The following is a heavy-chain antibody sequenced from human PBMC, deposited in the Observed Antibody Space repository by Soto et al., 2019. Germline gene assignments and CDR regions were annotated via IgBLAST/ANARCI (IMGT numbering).Heavy chain of an antibody. CDR2: IKQDGSEK. V-gene: IGHV3-7*04. CDR3: ARESRAGYFYYYGLDV. D-gene: IGHD6-19*01. CDR1: GFTFSSYW. Sequence: GGSLRLSCAASGFTFSSYWMSWVRQAPGKGPEWVANIKQDGSEKSYVDSVKGRFTISRDNARNSLYLQMNSLRAEDTAVYYCARESRAGYFYYYGLDVWGRGSTVTVSS. J-gene: IGHJ6*02.